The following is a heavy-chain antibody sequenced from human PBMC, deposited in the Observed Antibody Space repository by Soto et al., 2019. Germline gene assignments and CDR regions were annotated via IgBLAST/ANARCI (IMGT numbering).Heavy chain of an antibody. J-gene: IGHJ4*02. V-gene: IGHV1-8*01. CDR2: MNPNSGNT. CDR3: ARGRKGYSGGWYGGGDY. Sequence: QVQLVQSGAEVKKPGASVKVSCKASGYTFTSYDINWVRQATGQGLEWMGWMNPNSGNTGYAQKFQGRVTMTRNTPLSTAYMELSRLRSEDRAVYYCARGRKGYSGGWYGGGDYWGQGTLVTVSS. D-gene: IGHD6-19*01. CDR1: GYTFTSYD.